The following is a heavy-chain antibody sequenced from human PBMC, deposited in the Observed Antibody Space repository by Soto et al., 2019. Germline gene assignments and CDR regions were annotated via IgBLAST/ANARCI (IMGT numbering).Heavy chain of an antibody. J-gene: IGHJ4*02. D-gene: IGHD7-27*01. CDR3: ARDNSGDRGNFDC. Sequence: QVQLQESGPGLVKPSQTLSLTCTVSGGSISSGDYYWSWIRQAPGKGLEWIGYIYYTGSTYYNPSLQSRVTISVDTSKNQFSLKLSSVTAADTAVYYCARDNSGDRGNFDCRGQGTLVTVSS. CDR2: IYYTGST. V-gene: IGHV4-30-4*01. CDR1: GGSISSGDYY.